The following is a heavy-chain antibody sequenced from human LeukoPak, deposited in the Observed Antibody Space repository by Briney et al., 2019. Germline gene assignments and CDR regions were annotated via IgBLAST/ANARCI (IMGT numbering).Heavy chain of an antibody. CDR3: VTGDPIWFDP. V-gene: IGHV3-30*03. CDR2: ISYDGSNK. J-gene: IGHJ5*02. CDR1: GFTFSSYG. Sequence: SGGSLRLSCAASGFTFSSYGMHWVRQAPGKGLEWVAVISYDGSNKYYADFVKGRFTISRDDSKNTLFLQMDSLRVEDTAVYYCVTGDPIWFDPWGQGTLVTVSS. D-gene: IGHD3-10*01.